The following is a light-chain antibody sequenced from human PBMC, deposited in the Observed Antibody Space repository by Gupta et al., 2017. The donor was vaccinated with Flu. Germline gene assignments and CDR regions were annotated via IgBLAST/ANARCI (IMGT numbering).Light chain of an antibody. J-gene: IGKJ1*01. CDR1: ESLVYSDGDSY. V-gene: IGKV2-30*01. CDR2: KAS. Sequence: DAVTTQSPLSLPVTLGQPASISCRSSESLVYSDGDSYVRWFHQRPGQSPRRLIYKASNRDSGVPDRLNGRGSGTEFTLTISRREAEDIGVYYCRLRKRWPWTFGQGTKVEI. CDR3: RLRKRWPWT.